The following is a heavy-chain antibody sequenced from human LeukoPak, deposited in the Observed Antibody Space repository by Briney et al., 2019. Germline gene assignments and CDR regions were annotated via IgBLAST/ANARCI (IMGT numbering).Heavy chain of an antibody. CDR1: GYTFTSYD. Sequence: ASVKVSCKASGYTFTSYDINWVRQATGQGLEWMGWMNPNSGNTGYAQKFQGRVTMIRNTSISTAYMELSSLRSEDTAVYYCARAVDTAMVGGYYFDYWGQGTLVTVSS. D-gene: IGHD5-18*01. CDR2: MNPNSGNT. J-gene: IGHJ4*02. V-gene: IGHV1-8*01. CDR3: ARAVDTAMVGGYYFDY.